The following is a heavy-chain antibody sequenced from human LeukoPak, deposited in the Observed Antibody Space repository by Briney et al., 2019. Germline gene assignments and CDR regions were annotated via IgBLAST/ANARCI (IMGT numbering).Heavy chain of an antibody. CDR3: ARDSPGDFDY. V-gene: IGHV3-74*01. Sequence: GRSLRLSCAASGFTVSSYAMHWVRQAPGKGLAWVSRINTDGSSTSYADSVKGRFTISRDNAKNTLYLQMNSLRAEDTAVYYCARDSPGDFDYWGQGTLVTVSS. CDR1: GFTVSSYA. CDR2: INTDGSST. J-gene: IGHJ4*02.